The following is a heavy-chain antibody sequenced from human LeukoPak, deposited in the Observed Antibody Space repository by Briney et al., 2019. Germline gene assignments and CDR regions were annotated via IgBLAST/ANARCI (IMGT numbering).Heavy chain of an antibody. CDR3: ARGGSYSSFDY. J-gene: IGHJ4*02. Sequence: GGSLRLSCAASGFTFSSYWMHWARQAPGKGLMWVSHVNSDGSSTNYADSVWGRFTISRDNAKNTLYLQMNSLRAEDTAVYYCARGGSYSSFDYWGQGTLVTVSS. CDR1: GFTFSSYW. CDR2: VNSDGSST. V-gene: IGHV3-74*01. D-gene: IGHD1-26*01.